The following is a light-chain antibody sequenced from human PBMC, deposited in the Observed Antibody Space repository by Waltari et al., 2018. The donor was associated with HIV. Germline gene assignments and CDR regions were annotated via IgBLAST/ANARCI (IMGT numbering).Light chain of an antibody. CDR1: SGTIASNY. Sequence: NYMLTQPHSVSESPGKTVTLSCTRSSGTIASNYVQWYQQRPGSAPTTVIHEDSQRPSGVPDRFSGSIDSSSNSASLTISGLKTEDEADYYCQSYDTSNPGGIFGGGTKLTVL. J-gene: IGLJ2*01. CDR3: QSYDTSNPGGI. CDR2: EDS. V-gene: IGLV6-57*04.